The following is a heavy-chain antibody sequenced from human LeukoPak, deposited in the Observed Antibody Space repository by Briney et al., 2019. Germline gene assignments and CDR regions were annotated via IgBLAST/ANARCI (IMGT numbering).Heavy chain of an antibody. CDR2: IIPMSDTA. Sequence: SVKVSCKISGGIYRINSITWVRQAPGQGLEWMGGIIPMSDTANYAQNFQGRVTITKDESTSTAYMELSSLIPDDTALYYCATYGGNTAEYFQHWGQGTLVTVSS. D-gene: IGHD4-23*01. CDR1: GGIYRINS. CDR3: ATYGGNTAEYFQH. J-gene: IGHJ1*01. V-gene: IGHV1-69*05.